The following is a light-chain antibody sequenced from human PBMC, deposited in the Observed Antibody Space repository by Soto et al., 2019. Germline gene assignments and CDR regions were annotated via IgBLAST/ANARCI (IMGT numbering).Light chain of an antibody. Sequence: ALTQPRSVSGSPGQSVTISCTGTSSDVGGYNYVSWYQQHPGKAPKLMIYDVSKRPSGVPDRFSGSKSGNTASLTISGLQAEDEADYYCCSYAGSYTVVFGGGTKLTVL. V-gene: IGLV2-11*01. CDR1: SSDVGGYNY. J-gene: IGLJ2*01. CDR2: DVS. CDR3: CSYAGSYTVV.